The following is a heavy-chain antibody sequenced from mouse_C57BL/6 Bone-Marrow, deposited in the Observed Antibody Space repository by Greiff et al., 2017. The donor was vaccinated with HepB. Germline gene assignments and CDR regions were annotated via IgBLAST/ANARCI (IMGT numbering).Heavy chain of an antibody. CDR1: GYSITSGYY. J-gene: IGHJ2*01. Sequence: EVQLVESGPGLVKPSQSLSLTCSVTGYSITSGYYWNWIRQFPGNKLEWMGYISYDGSNNYNPSLKNRISITRDTSKNQFFLKLKSVTTEDTATYYCARGTVVAPTFYFDYWGQGTTLTVSS. CDR3: ARGTVVAPTFYFDY. V-gene: IGHV3-6*01. D-gene: IGHD1-1*01. CDR2: ISYDGSN.